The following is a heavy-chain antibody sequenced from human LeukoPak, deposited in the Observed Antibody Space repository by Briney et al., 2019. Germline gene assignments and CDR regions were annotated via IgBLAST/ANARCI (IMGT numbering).Heavy chain of an antibody. CDR1: GFTFSSYS. CDR3: ARDSTIAAAGTVGAFDI. D-gene: IGHD6-13*01. V-gene: IGHV3-21*01. Sequence: GGSLRLSCAASGFTFSSYSMNWVRQAPGKGLEWVSSISSSSSYIYYADSVKGRFTVSRDNAKNSLYLQMNSLRAEDTAVYYCARDSTIAAAGTVGAFDIWGQGTMVTVSS. CDR2: ISSSSSYI. J-gene: IGHJ3*02.